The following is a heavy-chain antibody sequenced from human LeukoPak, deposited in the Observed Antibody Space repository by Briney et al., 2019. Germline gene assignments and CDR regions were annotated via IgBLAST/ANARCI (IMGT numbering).Heavy chain of an antibody. V-gene: IGHV4-31*03. J-gene: IGHJ4*02. Sequence: SQTLSLTCTVSGGSISSGGSYWSWIRQHPGKGLEWIGYIYYSGSTYYNPSLKSRVTISVDTSKNQFSLKLSSVTAADTAVYYCARDGYYGSGSYQWGQGTLVTVSS. CDR2: IYYSGST. D-gene: IGHD3-10*01. CDR1: GGSISSGGSY. CDR3: ARDGYYGSGSYQ.